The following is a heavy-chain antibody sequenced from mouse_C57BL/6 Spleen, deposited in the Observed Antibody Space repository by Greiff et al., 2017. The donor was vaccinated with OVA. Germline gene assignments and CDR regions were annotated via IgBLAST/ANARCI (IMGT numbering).Heavy chain of an antibody. CDR3: TRSGATVVADYFDY. J-gene: IGHJ2*01. CDR1: GYTFTSYW. V-gene: IGHV1-69*01. CDR2: IDPSDSYT. D-gene: IGHD1-1*01. Sequence: QVQLQQPGAELVMPGASVKLSCKASGYTFTSYWMHWVKQRPGQGLEWIGEIDPSDSYTNYNQKFKGKSTLTVDKSSSTAYMQLSSLTSEDSAVYYGTRSGATVVADYFDYWGQGTTLTVSS.